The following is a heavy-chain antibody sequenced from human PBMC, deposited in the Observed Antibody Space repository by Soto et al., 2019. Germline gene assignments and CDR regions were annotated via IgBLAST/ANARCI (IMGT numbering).Heavy chain of an antibody. Sequence: EAQLSESGGGLVQPGGSLRLSCAASGFTFSTYPMSWVRQAPGKGLEWVPGISGSGISTYYADSVKGRFTISRDNSKNTVFLQMNSLRAEDTAVYYCAKPPVITASYYYYDMDVWGQGTTVTVSS. CDR2: ISGSGIST. D-gene: IGHD4-4*01. J-gene: IGHJ6*02. CDR1: GFTFSTYP. CDR3: AKPPVITASYYYYDMDV. V-gene: IGHV3-23*01.